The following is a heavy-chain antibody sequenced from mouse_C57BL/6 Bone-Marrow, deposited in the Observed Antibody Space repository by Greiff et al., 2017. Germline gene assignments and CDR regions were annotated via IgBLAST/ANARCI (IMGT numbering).Heavy chain of an antibody. CDR1: GYTFTDYN. J-gene: IGHJ3*01. V-gene: IGHV1-18*01. CDR3: ARGRDYDYPAWFAY. Sequence: EVQLVESGPELVKPGASVKIPCKASGYTFTDYNMDWVKQSHGKSLEWIGDINPNNGGTIYNQKFKGKATLTVDKSSSTAYMELRSLTSEDTAVYYCARGRDYDYPAWFAYWGQGTLVTVSA. CDR2: INPNNGGT. D-gene: IGHD2-4*01.